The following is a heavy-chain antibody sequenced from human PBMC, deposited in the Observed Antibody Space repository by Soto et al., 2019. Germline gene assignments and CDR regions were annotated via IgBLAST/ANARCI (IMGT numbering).Heavy chain of an antibody. V-gene: IGHV4-59*08. CDR3: ARHLCSSTRCSPYFVY. Sequence: PSETLSLTCTVSGGSISSHYWSWTRQSPGKGLEWIGYIYYSGSTNYNPSLKSRVTMSVDTSKNQFSLKLNSLTAADTAVYYCARHLCSSTRCSPYFVYWGQGILVTVSS. D-gene: IGHD2-2*01. CDR2: IYYSGST. J-gene: IGHJ4*02. CDR1: GGSISSHY.